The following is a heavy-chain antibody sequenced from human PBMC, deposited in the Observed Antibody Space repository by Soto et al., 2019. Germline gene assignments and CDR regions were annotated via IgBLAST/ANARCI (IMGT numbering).Heavy chain of an antibody. V-gene: IGHV4-30-4*01. D-gene: IGHD3-3*01. Sequence: SETLSLTCTVPGGSISSGDYYWSWIRQPPGKGLEWIGYIYYSGSTYYNPSLKSRVTISVDTSKNQFSLKLSSVTAADTAVYYCARLTIFGVAGLDYWGQGTLVTVSS. CDR1: GGSISSGDYY. CDR2: IYYSGST. CDR3: ARLTIFGVAGLDY. J-gene: IGHJ4*02.